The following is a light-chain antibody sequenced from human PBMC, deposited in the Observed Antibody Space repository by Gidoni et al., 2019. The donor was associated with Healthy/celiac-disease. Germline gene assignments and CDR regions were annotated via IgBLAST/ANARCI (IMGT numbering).Light chain of an antibody. J-gene: IGKJ5*01. CDR3: QQRNSNPPIT. CDR2: AAS. V-gene: IGKV1-9*01. Sequence: IQLTQSQSSLSASVGDRVTITCRASQGISSYLTWYQQKPGKAPKLLIYAASTLQSGVPSRFSGSGSGTDFTLTISSLQPEDFATYYCQQRNSNPPITFGQGTRLEIK. CDR1: QGISSY.